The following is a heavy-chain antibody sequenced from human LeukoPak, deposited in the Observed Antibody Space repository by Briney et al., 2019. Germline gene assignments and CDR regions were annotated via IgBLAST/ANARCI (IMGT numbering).Heavy chain of an antibody. D-gene: IGHD3-22*01. V-gene: IGHV3-66*01. J-gene: IGHJ3*02. Sequence: PGGSLRLSCAASGFTVSSNYMSWVRQAPGKGLEWVSVIYSGGSTYYADSVKGRFTISRDNSKNTLYLQMNSLRAEDTAVYYCAAYDSSGPRDAFDIWGQGTMVTVSS. CDR2: IYSGGST. CDR3: AAYDSSGPRDAFDI. CDR1: GFTVSSNY.